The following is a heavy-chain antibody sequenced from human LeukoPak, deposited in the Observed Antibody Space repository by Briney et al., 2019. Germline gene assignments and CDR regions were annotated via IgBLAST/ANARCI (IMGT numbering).Heavy chain of an antibody. CDR3: AKDKEAGTAGYYYGMDV. CDR2: ISWNSGSI. J-gene: IGHJ6*02. D-gene: IGHD1-7*01. V-gene: IGHV3-9*01. Sequence: QAGGSLRLSCAASGFTFDDYAMHWVRQAPGKGLEWVSGISWNSGSIGYADSVKGRFTISRDSAKNSLYLQMNSLRAEDTALYYCAKDKEAGTAGYYYGMDVWGQGTTVTVSS. CDR1: GFTFDDYA.